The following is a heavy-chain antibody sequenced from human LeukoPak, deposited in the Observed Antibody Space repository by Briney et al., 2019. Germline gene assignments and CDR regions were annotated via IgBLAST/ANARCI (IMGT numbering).Heavy chain of an antibody. CDR1: GGSISSGGYY. Sequence: PSETLSLTCTVSGGSISSGGYYWSWIRQPPGKGLEWIGYIYHSGSTYYNPSLKSRVTISVDRSKNQFSLKLSSVAAADTAVYYCARGPTDIVVVPAAMQFDPWGQGTLVTVSS. J-gene: IGHJ5*02. V-gene: IGHV4-30-2*01. CDR3: ARGPTDIVVVPAAMQFDP. D-gene: IGHD2-2*01. CDR2: IYHSGST.